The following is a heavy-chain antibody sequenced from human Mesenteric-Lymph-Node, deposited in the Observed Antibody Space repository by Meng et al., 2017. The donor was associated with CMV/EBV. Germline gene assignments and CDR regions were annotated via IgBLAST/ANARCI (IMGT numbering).Heavy chain of an antibody. D-gene: IGHD3-3*01. CDR3: ASVRRHYDFWSGYWDY. CDR1: GFPFSNYS. Sequence: GESLKISCAASGFPFSNYSMNWVRQAPGKGLEWVAVISYDGSNKYYADSVKGRFTISRDNSKNTLYLQMNSLRAEDTAVYYCASVRRHYDFWSGYWDYWGQGTLVTVSS. J-gene: IGHJ4*02. V-gene: IGHV3-30*03. CDR2: ISYDGSNK.